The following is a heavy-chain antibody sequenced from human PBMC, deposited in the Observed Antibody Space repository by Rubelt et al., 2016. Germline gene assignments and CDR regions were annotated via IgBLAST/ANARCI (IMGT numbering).Heavy chain of an antibody. Sequence: QVQLVQSGAEVKKPGASVKVSCKASGYTFTSYAMHWVRQAPGQRLEWMGWINAGNGNTKYSQKFQGRVTITRDTSGSKAYMELSSLRSEDTAVYYCARSKDTAMVTDADWYFDLWGRGTLVTVSS. CDR1: GYTFTSYA. J-gene: IGHJ2*01. CDR3: ARSKDTAMVTDADWYFDL. D-gene: IGHD5-18*01. CDR2: INAGNGNT. V-gene: IGHV1-3*01.